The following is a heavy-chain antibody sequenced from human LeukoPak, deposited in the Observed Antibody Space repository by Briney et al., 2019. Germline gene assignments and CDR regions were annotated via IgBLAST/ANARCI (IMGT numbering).Heavy chain of an antibody. D-gene: IGHD2-21*02. Sequence: SSETLSLTCTVSGGSISSYYWSWIRQPPGKGLEWIGYIYYSGSTNYNPSLKSRVTISVDTSKNQFSLKLSSVTAADTAVYYYARGGGTYCGGDCRINWFDPWGQGTLVTVSS. CDR1: GGSISSYY. CDR3: ARGGGTYCGGDCRINWFDP. V-gene: IGHV4-59*01. CDR2: IYYSGST. J-gene: IGHJ5*02.